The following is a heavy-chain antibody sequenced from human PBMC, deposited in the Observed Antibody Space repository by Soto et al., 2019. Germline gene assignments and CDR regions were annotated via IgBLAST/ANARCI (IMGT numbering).Heavy chain of an antibody. J-gene: IGHJ3*02. D-gene: IGHD4-17*01. CDR3: AKYGDWGEQTHGSNAFDI. CDR2: ISYDGSNK. CDR1: GFTFSSYG. Sequence: QVQLVESGGGVVQPGRSLRLSCAASGFTFSSYGMHWVRQAPGKGLEWVAVISYDGSNKYYADSVKGRFTISRDNSKNTLYLQMNSRRAEDTAVYYCAKYGDWGEQTHGSNAFDIWGQGTMVTVSS. V-gene: IGHV3-30*18.